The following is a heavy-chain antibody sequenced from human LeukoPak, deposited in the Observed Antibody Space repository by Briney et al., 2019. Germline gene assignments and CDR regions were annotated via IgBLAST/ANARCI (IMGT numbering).Heavy chain of an antibody. D-gene: IGHD2-15*01. V-gene: IGHV4-4*02. Sequence: SGTLSLTCAVSGGSISSSNWWSWVRQPPGKGLEWIGEIFHSGSTNYNPSLKSRVIISVDKSKTQSSLKLSSVTAADTAVYYCARALPWYCNSGSCHPPAFDIWGQGTLVTVSS. CDR2: IFHSGST. J-gene: IGHJ3*02. CDR1: GGSISSSNW. CDR3: ARALPWYCNSGSCHPPAFDI.